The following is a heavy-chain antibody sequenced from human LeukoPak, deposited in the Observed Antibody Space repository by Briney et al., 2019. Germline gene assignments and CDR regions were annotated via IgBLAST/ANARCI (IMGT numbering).Heavy chain of an antibody. Sequence: GASVTVSCKASGYTFTSYGISWVRQAPGQGLEWMGWISAYNGNTNYAQKLQGRVTMTTDTSTSTAYMELRSLRSDDTAVYYCARDELIVVVPAAYDYWGQGTLVTVSS. CDR1: GYTFTSYG. D-gene: IGHD2-2*01. CDR3: ARDELIVVVPAAYDY. V-gene: IGHV1-18*01. CDR2: ISAYNGNT. J-gene: IGHJ4*02.